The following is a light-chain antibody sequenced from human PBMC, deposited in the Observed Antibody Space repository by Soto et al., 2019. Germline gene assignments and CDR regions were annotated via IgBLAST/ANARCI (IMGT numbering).Light chain of an antibody. CDR2: DVS. CDR1: SSDVGGYNY. Sequence: QSALTQPASVSGSPGQSITISCTGTSSDVGGYNYVSWYQQHPGKAPKLMIYDVSIRPSGVSNRFSGSKSGNTASLTISGLQAEYEADYYCSSYTSSSTLDVFGTGTKLTVL. V-gene: IGLV2-14*01. CDR3: SSYTSSSTLDV. J-gene: IGLJ1*01.